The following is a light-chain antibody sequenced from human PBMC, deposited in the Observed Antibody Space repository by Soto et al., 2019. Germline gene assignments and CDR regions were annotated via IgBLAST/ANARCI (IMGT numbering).Light chain of an antibody. CDR1: SSDVGAYNF. Sequence: QSALTQPASVSGSPGQSITISCTGTSSDVGAYNFVSWHQQHPGKAPKLMIYNVYDRPSGISYRFSGSKSGNTDSLTISGRQGEDEADYYCSAYTVSRTYVFGTGTKLTVL. J-gene: IGLJ1*01. V-gene: IGLV2-14*03. CDR2: NVY. CDR3: SAYTVSRTYV.